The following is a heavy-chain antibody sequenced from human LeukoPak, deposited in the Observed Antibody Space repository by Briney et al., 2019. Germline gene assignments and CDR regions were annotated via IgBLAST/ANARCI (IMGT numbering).Heavy chain of an antibody. CDR1: GDSVSSNSVA. J-gene: IGHJ4*02. CDR3: AKTYYYDSGNY. V-gene: IGHV6-1*01. D-gene: IGHD3-10*01. CDR2: TYYRSKWYN. Sequence: SQTLSLTCAISGDSVSSNSVAWNWIRQSPSRGLEWLGRTYYRSKWYNEYAVSVKSRITINPDTSKNQFSLQLNSVTPDDTAVYYCAKTYYYDSGNYWGQGTLVTVSS.